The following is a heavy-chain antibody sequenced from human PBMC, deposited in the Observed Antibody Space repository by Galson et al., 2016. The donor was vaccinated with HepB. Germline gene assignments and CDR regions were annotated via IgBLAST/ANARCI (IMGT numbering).Heavy chain of an antibody. CDR1: GFPFSTYS. J-gene: IGHJ6*03. V-gene: IGHV3-33*01. CDR2: IWYDGSNK. CDR3: ARSLADYYHMDV. Sequence: SLRLSCAASGFPFSTYSMHWVRQAPGKGLEWVAVIWYDGSNKKYVDSVKGRFTISRDDSKNTLYLQMNSLRAEDTAVYYCARSLADYYHMDVWGKGTTVTVYS.